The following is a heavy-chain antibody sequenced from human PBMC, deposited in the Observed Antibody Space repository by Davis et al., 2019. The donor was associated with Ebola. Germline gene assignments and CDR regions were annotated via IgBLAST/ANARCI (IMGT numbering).Heavy chain of an antibody. CDR3: ARSSWNYGSHFDY. D-gene: IGHD1-7*01. V-gene: IGHV5-51*01. J-gene: IGHJ4*02. CDR1: GYNFNTYW. CDR2: IYPGDSDI. Sequence: GESLKISCKGSGYNFNTYWIGWVRQMPGKGLEWMGSIYPGDSDIRYSPSFQGQVTISADKSISTAYLQWSSLKASDTAMYYCARSSWNYGSHFDYWGQGTLVTVSS.